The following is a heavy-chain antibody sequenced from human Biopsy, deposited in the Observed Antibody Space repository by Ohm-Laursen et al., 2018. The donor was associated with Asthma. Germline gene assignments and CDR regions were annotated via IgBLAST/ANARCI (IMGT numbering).Heavy chain of an antibody. V-gene: IGHV1-69*01. CDR2: INSVFGTT. CDR3: VRKAGSCISRACYSLDF. D-gene: IGHD2-15*01. Sequence: SSVKVSCKSLGGTFNTYVIGWVRQAPGQGLEWMGGINSVFGTTTYPQKFQDRVTITADDSTSTVHMELSSLRSEDTAVYYCVRKAGSCISRACYSLDFWGQGTLVTVSS. J-gene: IGHJ4*02. CDR1: GGTFNTYV.